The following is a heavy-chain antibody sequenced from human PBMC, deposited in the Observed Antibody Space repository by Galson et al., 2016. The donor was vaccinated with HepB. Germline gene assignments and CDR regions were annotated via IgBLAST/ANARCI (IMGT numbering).Heavy chain of an antibody. D-gene: IGHD6-13*01. Sequence: SLRLSCAASGFTFSDYSMNWVRQAPGKGLEWVSYIASNRRTMYYADSARARFTISRDNAKNSLYLQMNSLRDEDTAVYYCARERGIPVAGTLGNWFDPWGQGTLVTVSS. V-gene: IGHV3-48*02. CDR3: ARERGIPVAGTLGNWFDP. J-gene: IGHJ5*02. CDR1: GFTFSDYS. CDR2: IASNRRTM.